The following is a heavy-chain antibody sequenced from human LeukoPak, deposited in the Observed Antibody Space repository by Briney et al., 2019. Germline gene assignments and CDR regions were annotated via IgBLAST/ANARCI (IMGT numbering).Heavy chain of an antibody. Sequence: GGSLRLSCAASGFTFSSYAMSWVRQAPGKGLEWVSAISGSGGSTYYADSVKGRFTISRDNSKNTLYLQMNSLRAEDTAVYYCARSQYYDFWSGYYTLDYWGQGTLVTVSS. CDR1: GFTFSSYA. CDR3: ARSQYYDFWSGYYTLDY. CDR2: ISGSGGST. D-gene: IGHD3-3*01. J-gene: IGHJ4*02. V-gene: IGHV3-23*01.